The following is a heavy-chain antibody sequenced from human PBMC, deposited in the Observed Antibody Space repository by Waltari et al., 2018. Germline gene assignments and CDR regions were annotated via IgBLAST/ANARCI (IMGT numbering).Heavy chain of an antibody. CDR2: INEDGGEK. V-gene: IGHV3-7*01. Sequence: DVQPVESGGVLVQPGGSLRLSREVPGFRTDWMDWVRQAPGKGLQWVANINEDGGEKYYLDSVKGRFTISRDNAKKLVYLEMNTLRAEDTATYYCSKSLEIWGRGTMVAVS. J-gene: IGHJ3*02. CDR3: SKSLEI. CDR1: GFRTDW.